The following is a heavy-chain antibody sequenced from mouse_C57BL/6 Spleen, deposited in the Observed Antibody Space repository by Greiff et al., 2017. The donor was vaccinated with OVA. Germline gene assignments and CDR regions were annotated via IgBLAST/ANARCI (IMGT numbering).Heavy chain of an antibody. J-gene: IGHJ4*01. V-gene: IGHV5-4*03. D-gene: IGHD2-5*01. CDR3: ARARDSNYPYAMDY. CDR2: ISDGGSYT. Sequence: EVMLVESGGGLVKPGGSLKLSCAASGFTFSSYAMSWVRQTPEKRLEWVATISDGGSYTYYPDNAKNNLYLQMSHLKSEDTAMYYCARARDSNYPYAMDYWGQGTSVTVSS. CDR1: GFTFSSYA.